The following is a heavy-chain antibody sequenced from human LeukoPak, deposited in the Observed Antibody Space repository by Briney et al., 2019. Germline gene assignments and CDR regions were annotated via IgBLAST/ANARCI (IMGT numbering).Heavy chain of an antibody. CDR1: GFTFDDYA. V-gene: IGHV3-9*01. D-gene: IGHD6-13*01. Sequence: GGSLRLSCAASGFTFDDYAMHWVRQAPGKGLEWVSGISWNSGSIGYADSVKGRFTISRDNAKNSLYLQMNSLRAEDTALYYCAKDISSSVAYGMDVWGQGTTVTVSS. CDR3: AKDISSSVAYGMDV. J-gene: IGHJ6*02. CDR2: ISWNSGSI.